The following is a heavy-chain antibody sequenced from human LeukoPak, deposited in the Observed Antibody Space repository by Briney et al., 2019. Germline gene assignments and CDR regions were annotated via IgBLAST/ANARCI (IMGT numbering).Heavy chain of an antibody. V-gene: IGHV3-7*01. J-gene: IGHJ4*02. CDR2: IKHDGSEK. CDR1: GFIFTNYF. CDR3: ATDRGWRTSGYYLYYFEY. D-gene: IGHD3-3*01. Sequence: GGSLRLSCAASGFIFTNYFMSWVRQAPGKGLEWVASIKHDGSEKYYVDSVRGRFTISRDNTKNSLYLQMSSLRAEDTAVYYCATDRGWRTSGYYLYYFEYWGQGTQVTFSS.